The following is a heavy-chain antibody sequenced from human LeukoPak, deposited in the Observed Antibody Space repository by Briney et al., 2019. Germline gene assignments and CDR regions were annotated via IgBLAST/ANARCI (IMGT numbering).Heavy chain of an antibody. D-gene: IGHD2-2*01. CDR2: IIPIFGTA. J-gene: IGHJ6*03. CDR1: GGTFSSYA. V-gene: IGHV1-69*13. Sequence: GASVKVSCKASGGTFSSYAISWVRQAPGQGLEWMGGIIPIFGTANYAQKFQGRVTITADESTSTAYMELSSLRSEDTAVYYCARGYCSSTSCYRSYYYYQFMDVWGKGTTVTVSS. CDR3: ARGYCSSTSCYRSYYYYQFMDV.